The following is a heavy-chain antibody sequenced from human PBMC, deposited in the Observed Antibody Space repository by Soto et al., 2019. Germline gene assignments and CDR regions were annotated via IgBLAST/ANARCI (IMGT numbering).Heavy chain of an antibody. Sequence: QVQLVQSGAEVKKPGASVKVSCKASGYTFTSYYMNWVRRAPGQGLEWMGVINPSGGSATYTQKFQGRVNLPRDTSTSTVYMELSSLRSEDTAVYYCARGDSLKSGWRRCDYWGQGTLVTVSS. J-gene: IGHJ4*02. V-gene: IGHV1-46*01. CDR3: ARGDSLKSGWRRCDY. D-gene: IGHD6-19*01. CDR2: INPSGGSA. CDR1: GYTFTSYY.